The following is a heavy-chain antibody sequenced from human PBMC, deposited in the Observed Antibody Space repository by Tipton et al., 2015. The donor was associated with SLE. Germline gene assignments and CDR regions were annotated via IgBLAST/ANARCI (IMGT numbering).Heavy chain of an antibody. CDR2: IYYRGNT. J-gene: IGHJ4*02. Sequence: TLSLTCTVSGGSISSHYWSWFRQPPGKGLEWIGYIYYRGNTKYNPSLKSTVTIPLDTSRTQFSLKLSSVTAADTAVYYCAGYYDFSSAYLTFWGQGTLVTVSS. CDR1: GGSISSHY. D-gene: IGHD3-3*01. CDR3: AGYYDFSSAYLTF. V-gene: IGHV4-59*11.